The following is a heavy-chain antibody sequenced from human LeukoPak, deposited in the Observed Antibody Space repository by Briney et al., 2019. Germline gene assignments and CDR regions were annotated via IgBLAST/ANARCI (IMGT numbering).Heavy chain of an antibody. CDR3: ARISYYDSSGPIDY. J-gene: IGHJ4*02. D-gene: IGHD3-22*01. CDR1: GFTFDDYG. Sequence: GGSLRLSCAASGFTFDDYGMSWVRQAPGKGLEWVSGINWNGGSTGYADSVRGRFTTSRDNAKNSLYLQMNSLRAEDTALYYCARISYYDSSGPIDYWGQGTLVTVSS. CDR2: INWNGGST. V-gene: IGHV3-20*04.